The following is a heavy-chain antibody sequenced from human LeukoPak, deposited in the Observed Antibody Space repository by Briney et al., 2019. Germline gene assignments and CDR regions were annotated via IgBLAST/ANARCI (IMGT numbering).Heavy chain of an antibody. V-gene: IGHV1-8*01. Sequence: GASVKVSCKASGYTFINYDINWVRQATGQGLEWMGWVNPNSGNTGYAQQFQGRVTMTRDTSITTAYLELSSLRSEDTAIYFCAREVEGSGPVPADYWGQGTLVTVSS. J-gene: IGHJ4*02. D-gene: IGHD3-3*01. CDR2: VNPNSGNT. CDR3: AREVEGSGPVPADY. CDR1: GYTFINYD.